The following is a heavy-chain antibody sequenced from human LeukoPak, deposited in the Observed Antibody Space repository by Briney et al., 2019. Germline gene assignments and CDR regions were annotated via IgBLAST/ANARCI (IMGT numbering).Heavy chain of an antibody. Sequence: SETLSLTCTVSGGSISSGDYCWSWIRQPPGKGLEWIGNIYYSGSTYYNPSLKSRVTISVDTSKNQFSLKLSSVTAADTAVYYCARDYGDYVGATHWFDPWGQGTLVTVSS. CDR2: IYYSGST. CDR1: GGSISSGDYC. CDR3: ARDYGDYVGATHWFDP. J-gene: IGHJ5*02. D-gene: IGHD4-17*01. V-gene: IGHV4-30-4*01.